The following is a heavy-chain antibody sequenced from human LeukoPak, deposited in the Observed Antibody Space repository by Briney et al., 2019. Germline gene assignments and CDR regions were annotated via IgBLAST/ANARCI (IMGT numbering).Heavy chain of an antibody. CDR3: ARASTVLLGGTWFDP. J-gene: IGHJ5*02. V-gene: IGHV1-46*01. CDR1: GYTFTNYY. Sequence: ASVKVSCKASGYTFTNYYMHWVRQAPGQGLEWMGMINPSGGSTRYAQKFQGRITLTRDTSTSTVYMELSSLRSEDTAVYYCARASTVLLGGTWFDPWDQGTLVTVSS. D-gene: IGHD1-1*01. CDR2: INPSGGST.